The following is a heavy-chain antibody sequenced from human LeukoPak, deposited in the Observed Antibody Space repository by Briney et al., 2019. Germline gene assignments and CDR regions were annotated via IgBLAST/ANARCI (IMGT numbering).Heavy chain of an antibody. CDR3: ARDSLLLWFGETFDY. Sequence: GASVKVSCKASGYTFTSYYMHWVRQAPGQGLEWMGIINPSGGSTSYAQKFQGRVTITRDTYTSTVYMELSSLRSEDTAVYYCARDSLLLWFGETFDYWGQGTLVTVSS. D-gene: IGHD3-10*01. J-gene: IGHJ4*02. CDR2: INPSGGST. V-gene: IGHV1-46*01. CDR1: GYTFTSYY.